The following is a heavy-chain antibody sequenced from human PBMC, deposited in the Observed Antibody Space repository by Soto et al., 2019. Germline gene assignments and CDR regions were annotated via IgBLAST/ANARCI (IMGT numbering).Heavy chain of an antibody. D-gene: IGHD3-3*01. J-gene: IGHJ4*02. V-gene: IGHV1-2*02. CDR2: INPNSGGT. Sequence: GASVKVSCKASGYTFTGYYMHWVRQAPGQGLEWMGWINPNSGGTNYAQKFQGRVTMTRDTSISTAYMELSRLRSDDTAVYYCARVSNDFWSGYFFDYWGQGTLVTVSS. CDR1: GYTFTGYY. CDR3: ARVSNDFWSGYFFDY.